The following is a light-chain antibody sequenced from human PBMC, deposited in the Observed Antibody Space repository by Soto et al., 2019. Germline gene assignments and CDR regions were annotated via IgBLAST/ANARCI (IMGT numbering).Light chain of an antibody. Sequence: EIVMTQSPATVSVSPGDRATLSCRASRTVHSNVAWYQHKPGQAPRLLIYDASTRATGIPARFSGSGSGTEFTLTISSLQSEDFAFYYCQQFHYWWTFGQGTKVEIK. V-gene: IGKV3-15*01. CDR1: RTVHSN. CDR2: DAS. CDR3: QQFHYWWT. J-gene: IGKJ1*01.